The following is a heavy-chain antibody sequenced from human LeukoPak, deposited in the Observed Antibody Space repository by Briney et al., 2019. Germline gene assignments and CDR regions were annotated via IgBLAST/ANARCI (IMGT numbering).Heavy chain of an antibody. V-gene: IGHV3-23*01. D-gene: IGHD3-10*01. CDR2: ISGSGGST. Sequence: GGSLRLSCAASGFTFSSYAMSWVRQAPGKGLEWVSAISGSGGSTYYADSVKGRFTISRDNSKNTLYLQMNSLRAEDTAVYYCARDTYGSGSLDYWGQGTLVTVSS. CDR1: GFTFSSYA. J-gene: IGHJ4*02. CDR3: ARDTYGSGSLDY.